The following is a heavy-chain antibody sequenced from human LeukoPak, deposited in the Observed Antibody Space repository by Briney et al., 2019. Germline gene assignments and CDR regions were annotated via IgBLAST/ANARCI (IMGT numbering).Heavy chain of an antibody. J-gene: IGHJ4*02. D-gene: IGHD2-2*01. CDR1: GFTISVSA. V-gene: IGHV3-23*01. CDR2: ITDNGAHT. CDR3: ATVGGSSSSSNCVAYFGS. Sequence: PGGSLRLSCPASGFTISVSAMTWVSRAQGKGLDWVSIITDNGAHTFYADSVKGRFTISRDTSENTLYLQMNCLRADDAAVYYCATVGGSSSSSNCVAYFGSWGQGTLVTVSS.